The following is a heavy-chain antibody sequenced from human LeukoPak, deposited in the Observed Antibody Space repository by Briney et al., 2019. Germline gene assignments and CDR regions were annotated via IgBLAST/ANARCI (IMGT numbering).Heavy chain of an antibody. CDR3: ARVGQWLSSAIYYFDY. Sequence: ASVKVSCKASGYTFTSYGIGWVRQPPGQGLGWMGWTSAYNGNTNYAQKLQGRVTMTTDTSTSTAYMELRSLRSDDTAVYYCARVGQWLSSAIYYFDYWGQGTLVTVSS. J-gene: IGHJ4*02. D-gene: IGHD6-19*01. CDR1: GYTFTSYG. V-gene: IGHV1-18*01. CDR2: TSAYNGNT.